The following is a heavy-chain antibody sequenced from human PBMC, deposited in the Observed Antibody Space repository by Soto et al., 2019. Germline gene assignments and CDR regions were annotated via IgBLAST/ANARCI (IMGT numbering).Heavy chain of an antibody. CDR3: ARRSSSSLGSLFDP. CDR2: MYYTGNK. CDR1: GGSISGSTYY. J-gene: IGHJ5*02. V-gene: IGHV4-39*01. Sequence: SETLSLTCTVSGGSISGSTYYWDWIRQPPGKGQEWIGAMYYTGNKNYNPSLESRVTMSVDTSKNQFSLKLSSVTPTDTAVYYCARRSSSSLGSLFDPWGRGILVTVSS. D-gene: IGHD6-6*01.